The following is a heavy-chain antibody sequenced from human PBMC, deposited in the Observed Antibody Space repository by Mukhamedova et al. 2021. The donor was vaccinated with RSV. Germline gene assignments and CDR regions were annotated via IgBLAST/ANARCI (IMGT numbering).Heavy chain of an antibody. D-gene: IGHD6-6*01. CDR2: INPSGGST. CDR3: ARDVRDSSSSTYYYGMDV. V-gene: IGHV1-46*01. J-gene: IGHJ6*02. Sequence: WMGIINPSGGSTSYAQKFQGRVTMTRDMSTSTVYMELSSLRSEDTAVYYCARDVRDSSSSTYYYGMDVWGQGTTVTVCS.